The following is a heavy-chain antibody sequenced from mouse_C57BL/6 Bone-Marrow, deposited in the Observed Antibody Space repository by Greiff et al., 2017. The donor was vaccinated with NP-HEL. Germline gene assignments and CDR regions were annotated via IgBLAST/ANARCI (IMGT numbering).Heavy chain of an antibody. CDR2: IDPSDSYT. J-gene: IGHJ3*01. CDR3: ARTAY. V-gene: IGHV1-69*01. Sequence: QVQLQQSGAELVMPGASVKLSCKASGYTFTSYWMHWVKQRPGQGLEWIGEIDPSDSYTTYNQKFKGKSTLTVDKSSSTAYMQLSSLTSEDSAVYYCARTAYWGQGTLVTVSA. CDR1: GYTFTSYW.